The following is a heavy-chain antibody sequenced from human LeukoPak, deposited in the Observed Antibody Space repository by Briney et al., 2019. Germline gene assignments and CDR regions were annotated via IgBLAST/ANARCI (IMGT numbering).Heavy chain of an antibody. CDR2: IIPIFGTA. V-gene: IGHV1-69*06. D-gene: IGHD3-22*01. Sequence: SVKVSCKASGGTFSSYAISWVRQAPGQGLELMGRIIPIFGTANYAQKFQGRVTITADKSTSTAYMELSSLRSEDTAVYYCARVGYDSSGYPQFFDYWGQGTLVTVSS. J-gene: IGHJ4*02. CDR3: ARVGYDSSGYPQFFDY. CDR1: GGTFSSYA.